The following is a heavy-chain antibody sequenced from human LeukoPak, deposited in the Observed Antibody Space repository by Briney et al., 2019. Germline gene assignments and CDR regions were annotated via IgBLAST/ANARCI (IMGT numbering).Heavy chain of an antibody. D-gene: IGHD2-2*01. J-gene: IGHJ5*02. V-gene: IGHV4-34*01. CDR3: ARDRCSSTSCRGGWFDP. Sequence: NPSETLSLTCAVYGGSFSGYYWSWIRQPPGKGLEWIGEINHSGSTNYNPSLKSRVTISVDTSKNQFSLKLSSVTAADTAVYYCARDRCSSTSCRGGWFDPWGQGTLVTVSS. CDR2: INHSGST. CDR1: GGSFSGYY.